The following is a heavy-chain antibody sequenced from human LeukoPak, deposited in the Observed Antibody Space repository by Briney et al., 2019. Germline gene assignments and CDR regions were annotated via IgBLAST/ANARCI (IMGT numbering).Heavy chain of an antibody. Sequence: PGGSLRLSCAASGFTFTSYALSWVRHAPGKGLEWVSSISGSGGSTYYADSVKGRFTISRDNSKNTLYLQMNSLRAEDTAVYYCAKDLPNPGTSRHFQYWGQGTLVTVSS. J-gene: IGHJ1*01. V-gene: IGHV3-23*01. D-gene: IGHD2-8*01. CDR3: AKDLPNPGTSRHFQY. CDR1: GFTFTSYA. CDR2: ISGSGGST.